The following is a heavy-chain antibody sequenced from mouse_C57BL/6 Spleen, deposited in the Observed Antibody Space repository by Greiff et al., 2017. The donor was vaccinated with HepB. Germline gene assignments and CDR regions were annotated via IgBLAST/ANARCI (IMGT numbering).Heavy chain of an antibody. CDR1: GYTFTSYW. V-gene: IGHV1-69*01. J-gene: IGHJ3*01. CDR2: IDPSDSYT. D-gene: IGHD2-5*01. Sequence: VQLQQSGAELVMPGASVKLSCKASGYTFTSYWMHWVKQRPGQGLEWIGEIDPSDSYTNYNQKFKGKSTLTVDKSSSTAYMQLSSLTAEDSAVYYCARGYSNSCFAYWGQGTLVTVSA. CDR3: ARGYSNSCFAY.